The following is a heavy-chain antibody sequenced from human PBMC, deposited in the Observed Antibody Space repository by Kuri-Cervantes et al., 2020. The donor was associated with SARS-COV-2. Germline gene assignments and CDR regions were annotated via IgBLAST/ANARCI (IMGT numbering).Heavy chain of an antibody. J-gene: IGHJ4*02. CDR1: GFTFSSYG. Sequence: GESLKISCSASGFTFSSYGMHWVRQASGRGLEWVGRSRSKANSYATAYAASVKGRFTISRDDSKNTAYLQMDSLKTEDTAVYYCTRPPQDSEEYFDYWSQGTLVTVSS. CDR3: TRPPQDSEEYFDY. V-gene: IGHV3-73*01. CDR2: SRSKANSYAT. D-gene: IGHD4-11*01.